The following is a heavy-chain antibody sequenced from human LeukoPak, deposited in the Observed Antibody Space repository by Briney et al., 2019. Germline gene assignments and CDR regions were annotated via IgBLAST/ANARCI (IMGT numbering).Heavy chain of an antibody. Sequence: GGSLRLSCAASGFTFSPYDMNWVRQAPGKGLEWVSYISSSSSDIHYADSVKGRFTISRDNADNSLYLQMNSLRAEDTAVYYCARVGAFSAINYWGQGTLVTVSS. D-gene: IGHD5-18*01. V-gene: IGHV3-21*06. CDR3: ARVGAFSAINY. CDR2: ISSSSSDI. J-gene: IGHJ4*02. CDR1: GFTFSPYD.